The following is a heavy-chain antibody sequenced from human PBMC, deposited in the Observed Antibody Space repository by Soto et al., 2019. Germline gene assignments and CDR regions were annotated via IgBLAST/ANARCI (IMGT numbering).Heavy chain of an antibody. CDR3: ARGGAVPSYYNHDMDV. J-gene: IGHJ6*04. CDR2: INPSGGST. Sequence: ASVKVSCKASGYTLTSCYVHWVRQAPGQGLEWMGIINPSGGSTTYAQNFQCRVTMTRDTSTSTVYMELSSRGSEGTAVYNCARGGAVPSYYNHDMDVWG. V-gene: IGHV1-46*01. CDR1: GYTLTSCY. D-gene: IGHD6-19*01.